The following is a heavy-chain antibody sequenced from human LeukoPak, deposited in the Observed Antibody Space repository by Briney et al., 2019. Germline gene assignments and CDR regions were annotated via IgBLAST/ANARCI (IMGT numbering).Heavy chain of an antibody. J-gene: IGHJ6*02. CDR3: ARDGLLGYGMDV. Sequence: ASVKVSCKTSGYTFTNYGISWVRQAPGQGLEWMGWISVYNGNTNYAQKLQGRVIMSTDTSTSTAYMELRSLRSDDTAVYYCARDGLLGYGMDVWGQGTTVTVSS. D-gene: IGHD2-21*02. CDR1: GYTFTNYG. V-gene: IGHV1-18*01. CDR2: ISVYNGNT.